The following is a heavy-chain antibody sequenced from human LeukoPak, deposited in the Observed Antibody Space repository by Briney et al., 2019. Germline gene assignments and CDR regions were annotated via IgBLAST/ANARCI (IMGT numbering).Heavy chain of an antibody. CDR3: ARPYDSSGYYYSDAFDI. CDR1: GYTFTIYD. CDR2: MNPNSGNT. V-gene: IGHV1-8*01. D-gene: IGHD3-22*01. J-gene: IGHJ3*02. Sequence: ASVKVSCKASGYTFTIYDINWVRQATGQGLEWMGWMNPNSGNTGYAQKFQGRVTMTRNTSISTAYMELSSLRSEDTAVYYCARPYDSSGYYYSDAFDIWGQGTMVTVSS.